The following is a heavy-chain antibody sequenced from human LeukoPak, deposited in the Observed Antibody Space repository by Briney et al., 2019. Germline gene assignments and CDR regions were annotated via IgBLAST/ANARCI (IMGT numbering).Heavy chain of an antibody. CDR1: GESFDSFY. CDR3: AVRLTTGRLGTATTWFDP. CDR2: VNQSGGS. V-gene: IGHV4-34*01. J-gene: IGHJ5*02. Sequence: SETLSLTCAVYGESFDSFYWNWIRQAPGKGLEWLGEVNQSGGSDYNPGLESRVAISADASKRQLSLKLISVTAADTAVYYCAVRLTTGRLGTATTWFDPWGQGTLVSVSS. D-gene: IGHD1-1*01.